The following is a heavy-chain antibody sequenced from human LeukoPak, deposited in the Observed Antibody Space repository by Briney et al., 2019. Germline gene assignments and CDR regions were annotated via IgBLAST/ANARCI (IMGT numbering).Heavy chain of an antibody. V-gene: IGHV3-48*02. CDR3: ARGDYGDRDLDY. D-gene: IGHD4-17*01. CDR2: ISSRSSSI. J-gene: IGHJ4*02. CDR1: GFTFGSYA. Sequence: GSLRLSCAASGFTFGSYAMHWVRQAPGKGLEWVSYISSRSSSIYYADSVKGRFTLSRDNAKNSLYLQMNSLRDEDTAVYYCARGDYGDRDLDYWGQGTLVTVSS.